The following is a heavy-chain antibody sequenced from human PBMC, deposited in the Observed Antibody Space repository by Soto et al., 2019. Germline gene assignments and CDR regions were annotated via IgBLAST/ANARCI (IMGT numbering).Heavy chain of an antibody. CDR3: AKDPRYYYGSGANHDY. Sequence: GSLRLSCAASGFTFSSYAMSWVRQAPGKGLEWVSAISGSGGSTYYADSVKGRFTISRDNSKNTLYLQMNSLRAEDTAVYYCAKDPRYYYGSGANHDYWGQGTLVTVSS. V-gene: IGHV3-23*01. J-gene: IGHJ4*02. CDR2: ISGSGGST. CDR1: GFTFSSYA. D-gene: IGHD3-10*01.